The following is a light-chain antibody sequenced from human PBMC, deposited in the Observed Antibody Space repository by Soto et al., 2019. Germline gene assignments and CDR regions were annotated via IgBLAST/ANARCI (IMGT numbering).Light chain of an antibody. J-gene: IGLJ1*01. CDR2: EVT. V-gene: IGLV2-14*01. Sequence: QSAPTQPASVSGSPGQSITISCTGTSSDIGSHDYVSWYQHHPGKAPKLIIYEVTNRPSGVSDRFSGSKSGSTASLTISGLQDEDEADYHCTSYTSNTALVFGTGTKVTVL. CDR3: TSYTSNTALV. CDR1: SSDIGSHDY.